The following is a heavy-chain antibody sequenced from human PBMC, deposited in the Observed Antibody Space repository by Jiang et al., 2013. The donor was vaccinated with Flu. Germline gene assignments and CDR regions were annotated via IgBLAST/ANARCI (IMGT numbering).Heavy chain of an antibody. V-gene: IGHV4-30-4*01. CDR3: ARGGDQILHNWFDT. J-gene: IGHJ5*02. Sequence: GSGLVKPSQTLFLTCSVSGGSISSGDFYCSWIRQSPGKALEWIGYIYYSGTTHYNPSLKSRVTISVDTSKNQFSLKVTSMTAADTAVYYCARGGDQILHNWFDTVGPGNPGHRLL. CDR1: GGSISSGDFY. D-gene: IGHD2-2*01. CDR2: IYYSGTT.